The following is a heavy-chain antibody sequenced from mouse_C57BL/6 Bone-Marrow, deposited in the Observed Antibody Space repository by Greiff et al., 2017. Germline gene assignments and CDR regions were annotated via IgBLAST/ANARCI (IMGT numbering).Heavy chain of an antibody. CDR1: GFTFSDYY. V-gene: IGHV5-12*01. Sequence: EVKLVESGGGLVQPGGSLKLSCAASGFTFSDYYMYWVRQTPEKRLEWVAYISNGGGSTYYPDTVKGRFTISRDNAKNTLYLQMSRLKSEDTDMYYCAREDGSSPYAIDYWGQGTSVTVSS. CDR2: ISNGGGST. CDR3: AREDGSSPYAIDY. D-gene: IGHD1-1*01. J-gene: IGHJ4*01.